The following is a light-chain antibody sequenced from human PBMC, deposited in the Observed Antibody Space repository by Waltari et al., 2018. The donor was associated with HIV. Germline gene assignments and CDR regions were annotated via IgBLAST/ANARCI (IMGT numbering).Light chain of an antibody. V-gene: IGKV3-20*01. Sequence: EIVLTQSPRTLSLSPGERATLSCRASQTVTSNYLAWYQVKPGQAPRLLIYGASIRATGGPDRFSGSGSGTDFTLTIGRLEPEDFAVYYCHQYGTSPQTFGQGSKVEIK. J-gene: IGKJ2*01. CDR2: GAS. CDR3: HQYGTSPQT. CDR1: QTVTSNY.